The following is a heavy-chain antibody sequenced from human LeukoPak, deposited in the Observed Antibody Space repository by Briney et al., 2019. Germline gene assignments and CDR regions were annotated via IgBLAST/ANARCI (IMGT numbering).Heavy chain of an antibody. CDR3: ARELFDSGSCPGN. D-gene: IGHD3-10*01. J-gene: IGHJ4*02. CDR2: TWYDGSNK. CDR1: GITFNA. Sequence: GGSLRLSCAASGITFNAIHWVRQAPGKGLEWVALTWYDGSNKYYADSVKGRFTISIDNSKNMVYLHMNSLRADDTAVYYCARELFDSGSCPGNWGQGTLVTVSS. V-gene: IGHV3-33*01.